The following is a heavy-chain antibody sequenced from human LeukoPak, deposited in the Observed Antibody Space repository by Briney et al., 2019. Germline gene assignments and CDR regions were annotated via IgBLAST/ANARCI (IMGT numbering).Heavy chain of an antibody. CDR3: ARAPYGDYEYYYYGMDV. CDR2: IYPGDSDT. D-gene: IGHD4-17*01. Sequence: GESLKISCKGSGYSFTSYWIGWVRQMPGKGLEWMGIIYPGDSDTRYSPSFQGQATISADKSISTAYLQWSSLKASDTAMYYCARAPYGDYEYYYYGMDVWGQGTTVTVSS. V-gene: IGHV5-51*01. CDR1: GYSFTSYW. J-gene: IGHJ6*02.